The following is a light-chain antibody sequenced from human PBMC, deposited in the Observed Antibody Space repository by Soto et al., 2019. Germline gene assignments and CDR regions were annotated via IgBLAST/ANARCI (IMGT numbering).Light chain of an antibody. CDR1: QDISNY. V-gene: IGKV1-33*01. J-gene: IGKJ2*01. CDR3: QQYDNLPPYT. Sequence: DIQMTQSPSSLSASVGDRVTITCQASQDISNYLNWCQQKPGKAPKLLIYDASNLETGVPSRFSGSGSGTDFTVTISSLQPEDIATYYCQQYDNLPPYTFGQGTKPEIK. CDR2: DAS.